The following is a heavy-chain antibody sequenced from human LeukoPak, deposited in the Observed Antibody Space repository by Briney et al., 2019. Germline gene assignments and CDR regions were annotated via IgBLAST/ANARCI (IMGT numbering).Heavy chain of an antibody. CDR3: ARSPRGDIVVVPAAPSATDYMDV. Sequence: GGSLRLSCAASGFTFSSYGMHWVRQAPGKGLEWVAVISYDGSNKYYADSVKGRFTISRGNSKNTLYLQMNSLRAEDTAVYYCARSPRGDIVVVPAAPSATDYMDVWGKGTTVTVSS. CDR2: ISYDGSNK. V-gene: IGHV3-30*19. D-gene: IGHD2-2*01. CDR1: GFTFSSYG. J-gene: IGHJ6*03.